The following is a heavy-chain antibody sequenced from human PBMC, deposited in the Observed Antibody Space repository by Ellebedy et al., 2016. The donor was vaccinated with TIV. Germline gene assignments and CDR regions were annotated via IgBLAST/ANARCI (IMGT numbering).Heavy chain of an antibody. J-gene: IGHJ5*02. CDR1: GGSFSAYY. CDR3: ARVRRAARPGWFDP. D-gene: IGHD6-6*01. CDR2: ITHTGST. V-gene: IGHV4-34*01. Sequence: MPSETLSLTCAVYGGSFSAYYWSWIRQPPGKGLEWIGEITHTGSTNYDPSLKSRVTISVATSKNQFSLKLSSVTAADTAVYYCARVRRAARPGWFDPWGQGTLVTVSS.